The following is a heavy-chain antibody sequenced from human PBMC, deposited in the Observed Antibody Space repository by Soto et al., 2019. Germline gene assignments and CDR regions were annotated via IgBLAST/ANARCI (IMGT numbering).Heavy chain of an antibody. V-gene: IGHV3-7*01. CDR1: GFTFSSYW. CDR3: ARPLGWRDAFDI. Sequence: EVQLVESGGGLVQPGESLRLSCAASGFTFSSYWMTWVRQGPGKGLEWVANIKQDGSEKYYVDSVKGRFTISRDNAKNSLYLQMNTLRADDTAVYYCARPLGWRDAFDIWGQGTMVTVSS. CDR2: IKQDGSEK. D-gene: IGHD6-19*01. J-gene: IGHJ3*02.